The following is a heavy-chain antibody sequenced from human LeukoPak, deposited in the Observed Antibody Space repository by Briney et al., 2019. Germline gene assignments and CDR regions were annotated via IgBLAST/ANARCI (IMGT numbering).Heavy chain of an antibody. CDR1: GGSISSSSYY. CDR2: IYTSGST. J-gene: IGHJ6*03. D-gene: IGHD2-2*01. CDR3: ASTNVLYYYYYMDV. V-gene: IGHV4-61*02. Sequence: SETLSLTCTVSGGSISSSSYYWSWIRQPAGKGLEWIGRIYTSGSTNYNPSLKSRVTISVDTSKNQFSLKLSSVTAADTAVYYCASTNVLYYYYYMDVWGKGTTVTISS.